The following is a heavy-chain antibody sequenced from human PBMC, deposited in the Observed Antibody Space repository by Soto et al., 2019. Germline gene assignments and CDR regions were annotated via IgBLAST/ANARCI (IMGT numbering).Heavy chain of an antibody. CDR3: ARSMHYSDGSNYSHFDY. J-gene: IGHJ4*02. V-gene: IGHV4-61*01. CDR2: FYYTGST. CDR1: GGSVSSGNYY. Sequence: QVQLQESGPGLVKPSETLSLTCTVSGGSVSSGNYYWSWIRQPPGKGLEWIGYFYYTGSTNYNPSLTSRVTIYIDASKNQFSLRLSSVTAAETAVYYCARSMHYSDGSNYSHFDYCGQGTLVTVSS. D-gene: IGHD3-22*01.